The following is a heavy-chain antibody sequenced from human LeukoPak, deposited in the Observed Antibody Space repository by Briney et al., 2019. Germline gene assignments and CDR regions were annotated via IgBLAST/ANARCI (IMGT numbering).Heavy chain of an antibody. CDR2: IYYSGST. V-gene: IGHV4-31*03. J-gene: IGHJ4*02. CDR1: GGSISSGGYY. Sequence: SETLSLTCTVSGGSISSGGYYWSWIRQHPGKGLEWIGYIYYSGSTYYNPSLKSRVTISVDTSKNQFSLRLSSVTAADTAVYCCARVSRYCSSTSCFLPDYWGQGTLVTVSS. CDR3: ARVSRYCSSTSCFLPDY. D-gene: IGHD2-2*01.